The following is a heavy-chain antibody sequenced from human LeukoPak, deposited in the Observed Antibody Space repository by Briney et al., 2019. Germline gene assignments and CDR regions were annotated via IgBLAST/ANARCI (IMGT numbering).Heavy chain of an antibody. CDR2: ISSSSSYI. J-gene: IGHJ4*02. V-gene: IGHV3-21*05. CDR3: ARGGSGRTFDY. Sequence: GGSLRLSCAASGFTFSSYSMNWVRQAPGKGLEWVSYISSSSSYIYYADSVKGRFTISRDNAKNSLYLQMNSLRAEDTAVYYCARGGSGRTFDYWGQGTLVTVSS. D-gene: IGHD3-10*01. CDR1: GFTFSSYS.